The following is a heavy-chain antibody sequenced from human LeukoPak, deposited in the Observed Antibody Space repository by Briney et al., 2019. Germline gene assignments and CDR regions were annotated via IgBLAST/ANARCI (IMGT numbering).Heavy chain of an antibody. CDR2: INWNGGST. J-gene: IGHJ4*02. Sequence: RFGGSLRLSCAASGFTFDDYGMSWVRQAPGKGLEWVSGINWNGGSTGYADSVKGRFTISRDNAKNSLYLQMNSLRAEDTALYYCARDYDGSGSTSFDYWGQGTLVTVSS. CDR1: GFTFDDYG. V-gene: IGHV3-20*04. D-gene: IGHD3-10*01. CDR3: ARDYDGSGSTSFDY.